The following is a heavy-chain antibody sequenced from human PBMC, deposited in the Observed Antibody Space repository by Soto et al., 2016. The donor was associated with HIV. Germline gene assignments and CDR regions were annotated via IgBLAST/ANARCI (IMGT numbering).Heavy chain of an antibody. V-gene: IGHV1-8*02. CDR3: ARDVLLWFGESSYFDL. Sequence: QVQLMQSGAEVRKPGASVKVSCKASGYTFKSYDINWVRQATGQGLEWMGWMNPNSGNTGYAQKFQGRVTMTRDTSISTAYMELSRLRSDDTAVYYCARDVLLWFGESSYFDLWGRGTLVTVSS. D-gene: IGHD3-10*01. CDR1: GYTFKSYD. J-gene: IGHJ2*01. CDR2: MNPNSGNT.